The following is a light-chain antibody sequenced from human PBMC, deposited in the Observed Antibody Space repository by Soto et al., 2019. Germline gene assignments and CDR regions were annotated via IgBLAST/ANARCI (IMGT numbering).Light chain of an antibody. CDR2: AAS. CDR3: QQYYSYPRT. V-gene: IGKV1-8*01. CDR1: QGISSY. J-gene: IGKJ1*01. Sequence: AIRMTQSPSSLSASTGDRVTITCRASQGISSYLAWYQQKPGEAPKLLIYAASTLQSGVPSRFSGSGSGTVFTLTISCLQSEDCATYYCQQYYSYPRTFSQGTKVQIK.